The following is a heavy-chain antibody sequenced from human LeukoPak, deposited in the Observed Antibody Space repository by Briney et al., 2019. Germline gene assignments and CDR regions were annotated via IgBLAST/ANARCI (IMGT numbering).Heavy chain of an antibody. CDR3: ARDFYYYGMDV. J-gene: IGHJ6*02. CDR1: GFTFSIYE. CDR2: ISSSGSTI. V-gene: IGHV3-48*03. Sequence: GGSLRLSCAASGFTFSIYEMNWVREAPGEGLECVSYISSSGSTIYYADSVKGRFTISRDNAKNSLYLQMNSLRAEDTAVYYCARDFYYYGMDVWGQGTTVTVSS.